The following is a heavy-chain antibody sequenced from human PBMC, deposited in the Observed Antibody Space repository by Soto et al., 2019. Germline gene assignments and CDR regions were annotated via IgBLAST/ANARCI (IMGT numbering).Heavy chain of an antibody. CDR1: GYDFTTYG. CDR3: ARGRYGDY. D-gene: IGHD1-1*01. J-gene: IGHJ4*02. Sequence: QVHLVQSGAEVKKPGASVKVSCKGSGYDFTTYGITWVRQAPGQGLEWMAWISAHNGNTDYAQKLQGRVTVTRDTSTRKAYMELRSLRSDDTAVYYCARGRYGDYWGQGALVTVSS. V-gene: IGHV1-18*01. CDR2: ISAHNGNT.